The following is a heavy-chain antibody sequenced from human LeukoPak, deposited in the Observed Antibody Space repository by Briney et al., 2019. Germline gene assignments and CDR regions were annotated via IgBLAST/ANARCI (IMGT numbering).Heavy chain of an antibody. D-gene: IGHD6-13*01. J-gene: IGHJ4*02. CDR1: GGSFSGYY. Sequence: SETLSLTCAVYGGSFSGYYWSWIRQPPGKGLEWIGEINHSGSTNYNPSLKSRVTISVDTSKNQFSLKLSSVTAADTAVYYCARRSIAAAGTRRVYFDYWGQGTLVTVSS. CDR3: ARRSIAAAGTRRVYFDY. CDR2: INHSGST. V-gene: IGHV4-34*01.